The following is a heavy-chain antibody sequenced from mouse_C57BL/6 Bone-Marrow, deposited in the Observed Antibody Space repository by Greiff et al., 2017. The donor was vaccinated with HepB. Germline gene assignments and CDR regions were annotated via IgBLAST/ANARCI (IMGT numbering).Heavy chain of an antibody. CDR3: ARDSSGYVRAMDY. J-gene: IGHJ4*01. CDR2: INPYNGGT. D-gene: IGHD3-2*02. V-gene: IGHV1-19*01. Sequence: VKQSHGKSLEWIGVINPYNGGTSYNQKFKGKATLTVDKSSSTAYMELNSLTSEDSAVYYCARDSSGYVRAMDYWGQGTSVTVSS.